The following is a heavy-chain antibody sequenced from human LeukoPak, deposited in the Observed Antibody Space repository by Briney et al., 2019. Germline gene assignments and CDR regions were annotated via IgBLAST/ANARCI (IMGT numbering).Heavy chain of an antibody. CDR2: INPNSGDT. V-gene: IGHV1-2*06. Sequence: ASVKVSCXASGYTFAGYYIHWVRQAPGQGLEWMGRINPNSGDTNYAQKFQGRVTVTRDTSITTAYMELSSLTSDDTALYYCAREGGAVAGTVADYWGQGTLVTVSS. CDR1: GYTFAGYY. CDR3: AREGGAVAGTVADY. J-gene: IGHJ4*02. D-gene: IGHD6-19*01.